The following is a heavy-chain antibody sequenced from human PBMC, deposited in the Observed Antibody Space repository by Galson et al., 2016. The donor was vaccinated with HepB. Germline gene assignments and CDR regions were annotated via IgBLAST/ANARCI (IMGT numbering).Heavy chain of an antibody. V-gene: IGHV3-7*03. J-gene: IGHJ3*02. CDR1: GFTFSHFS. CDR3: ARDNGARGFDI. Sequence: SLRLSCAASGFTFSHFSMSWVRQAPGRGLQWVANVDEHPFEKYYLDSVKGRFTISRGNARNSLYLQMNSLRVDDMAVYYCARDNGARGFDIWGQGTLV. CDR2: VDEHPFEK. D-gene: IGHD2-8*01.